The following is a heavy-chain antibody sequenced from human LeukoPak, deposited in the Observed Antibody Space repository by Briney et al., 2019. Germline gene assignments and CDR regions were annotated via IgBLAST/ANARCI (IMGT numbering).Heavy chain of an antibody. V-gene: IGHV1-2*02. CDR2: INPNSGGT. J-gene: IGHJ4*02. CDR1: GYTFTGYY. Sequence: ASVKVSCKTSGYTFTGYYMHWVRQAPGQGLEWMGWINPNSGGTNYAQKLQGRVTMTTDTSTSTAYMELRSLRSDDTAVYYCARVTPELRCFDYWGQGTLVTVSS. CDR3: ARVTPELRCFDY. D-gene: IGHD4-17*01.